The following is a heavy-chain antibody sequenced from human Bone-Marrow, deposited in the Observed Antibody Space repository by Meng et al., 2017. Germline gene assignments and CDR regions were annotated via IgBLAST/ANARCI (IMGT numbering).Heavy chain of an antibody. J-gene: IGHJ4*02. CDR3: ARGRVVAATNPKFDY. D-gene: IGHD2-15*01. CDR1: GGSFSGYY. CDR2: INHSGST. V-gene: IGHV4-34*01. Sequence: QGQLKQWGPGLLKPSETRSLTCAFYGGSFSGYYWSWIRQPPGKGLEWIGEINHSGSTNYNPSLKSRVTISVDTSKNQFSLKLSSVTAADTAVYYCARGRVVAATNPKFDYWGQGTLVTVSS.